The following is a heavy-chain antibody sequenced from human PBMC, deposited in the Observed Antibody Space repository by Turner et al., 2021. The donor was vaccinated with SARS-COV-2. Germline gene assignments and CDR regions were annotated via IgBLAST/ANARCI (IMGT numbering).Heavy chain of an antibody. V-gene: IGHV1-18*01. D-gene: IGHD3-10*01. Sequence: QVQLVQSGPEVKKPGASVKVPCKASGHTFTSYGIPWVRQAPGQGLEWMGWISAYNGNTNYAQKLQGRVTMTTDTSTSTAYMELRSLRSDDTAVYYCARAYGSGSYGHYYGMDVWGQGTTVTVSS. CDR2: ISAYNGNT. CDR1: GHTFTSYG. CDR3: ARAYGSGSYGHYYGMDV. J-gene: IGHJ6*02.